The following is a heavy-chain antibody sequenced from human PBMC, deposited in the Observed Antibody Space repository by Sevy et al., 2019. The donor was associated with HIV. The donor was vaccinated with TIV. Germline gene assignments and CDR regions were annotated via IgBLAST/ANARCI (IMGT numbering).Heavy chain of an antibody. Sequence: GGSLRLSCAASGYTFNNAWMSWVRQAPGKGLEWLGRIKSKTDGGSAEYASTVKGRFTISRDDSKSTLYLQMNRLRTEDTGVYYCTGATVFGATWFDPWGQGALVTVSS. CDR1: GYTFNNAW. CDR2: IKSKTDGGSA. D-gene: IGHD3-3*01. CDR3: TGATVFGATWFDP. V-gene: IGHV3-15*01. J-gene: IGHJ5*02.